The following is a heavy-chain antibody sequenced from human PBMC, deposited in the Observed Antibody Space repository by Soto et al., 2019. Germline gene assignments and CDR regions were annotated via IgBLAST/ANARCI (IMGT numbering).Heavy chain of an antibody. CDR2: IYYSGYT. Sequence: SETLSLTCSVSGGSINSNNYYWGWIRQPPGKGLEWIGSIYYSGYTYYNPSLKSRITTSLDTSKNQVSLKLSSVTAADTAVYYCARHAGSGSYADWYFDIWGRGTLVTVSS. D-gene: IGHD3-10*01. V-gene: IGHV4-39*01. J-gene: IGHJ2*01. CDR3: ARHAGSGSYADWYFDI. CDR1: GGSINSNNYY.